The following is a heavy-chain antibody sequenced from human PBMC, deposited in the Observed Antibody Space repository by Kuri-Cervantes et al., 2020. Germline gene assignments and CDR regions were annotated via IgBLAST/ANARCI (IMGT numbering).Heavy chain of an antibody. CDR2: IWYDGSNK. CDR1: GFTFSSYG. V-gene: IGHV3-30*02. D-gene: IGHD3-10*01. CDR3: AKDRRVRGGHPLHYYYYMDV. J-gene: IGHJ6*03. Sequence: GGSLRLSCADSGFTFSSYGMHWVRQAPGKGLEWVAVIWYDGSNKYYADSVKGRFTITRDNSKNKLYLQMNSLRAEDTAVYYCAKDRRVRGGHPLHYYYYMDVWGKGTTVTVSS.